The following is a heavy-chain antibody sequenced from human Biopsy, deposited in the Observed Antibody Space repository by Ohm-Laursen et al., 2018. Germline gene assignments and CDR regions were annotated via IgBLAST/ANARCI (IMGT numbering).Heavy chain of an antibody. CDR3: ARGMRSSGWPYFDS. CDR2: IYDRGSTA. Sequence: GTLSLTCTVSGDSVSNGSFYWTWIRQPPGQGLEYIGYIYDRGSTANYNPSLESRVTMSVDMPKNQFSLKLSSVTAADTAIYYCARGMRSSGWPYFDSWGQGTLVTVSS. V-gene: IGHV4-61*01. CDR1: GDSVSNGSFY. D-gene: IGHD6-19*01. J-gene: IGHJ4*02.